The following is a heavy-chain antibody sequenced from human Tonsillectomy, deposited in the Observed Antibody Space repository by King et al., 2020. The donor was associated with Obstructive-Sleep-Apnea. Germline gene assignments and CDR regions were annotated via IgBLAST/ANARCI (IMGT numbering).Heavy chain of an antibody. CDR2: INTGGGTT. Sequence: VQLVESGGGLVQPGGSLRLSCAASGFTFSNYAMSWVRQAPGKGLEWVLAINTGGGTTYYADSVKGRFTISRDNSKNTLYLQMNSLRAEDTAVYYCAKRVDTAMVFDYWGQGTLVTVSS. CDR1: GFTFSNYA. D-gene: IGHD5-18*01. CDR3: AKRVDTAMVFDY. J-gene: IGHJ4*02. V-gene: IGHV3-23*04.